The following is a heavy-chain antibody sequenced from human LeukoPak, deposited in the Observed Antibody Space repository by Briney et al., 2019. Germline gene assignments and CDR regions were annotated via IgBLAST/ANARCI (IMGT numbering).Heavy chain of an antibody. Sequence: SETLSLTCTVSGGSISSYYWTWIRQPAGKGLEWIGRIYTTGSTIYNPSLRSRVTMSVDTSKNQISLNLNSVTAADTAMYYCARGVCSFDLWGRGTLVTVSS. D-gene: IGHD3-10*02. CDR1: GGSISSYY. V-gene: IGHV4-4*07. CDR3: ARGVCSFDL. J-gene: IGHJ2*01. CDR2: IYTTGST.